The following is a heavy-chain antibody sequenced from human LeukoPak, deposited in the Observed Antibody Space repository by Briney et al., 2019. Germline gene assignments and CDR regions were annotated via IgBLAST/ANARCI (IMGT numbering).Heavy chain of an antibody. J-gene: IGHJ4*02. CDR3: ARGRRIVVVPAAKTIFDY. D-gene: IGHD2-2*01. CDR1: GGSISSSSYY. CDR2: IYYSGST. Sequence: SETLSLTCTVSGGSISSSSYYWGWIRQPPGKGLEWIGSIYYSGSTYYNPSLKSRVTISVDTSKNQFSLKLGSVTAADTAVYYCARGRRIVVVPAAKTIFDYWGQGTLVTVSS. V-gene: IGHV4-39*07.